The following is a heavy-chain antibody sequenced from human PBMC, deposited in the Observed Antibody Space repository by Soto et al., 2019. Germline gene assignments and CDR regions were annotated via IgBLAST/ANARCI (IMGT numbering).Heavy chain of an antibody. Sequence: SETLSLTCTVSGGSISSSSYYWGWIRQPPGKGLEWIGSIYYSGSTYYDPSLKSRVTISVDTSKNQFSLKLSSVTAADTAVYYCARSMHSSSWYYYYGMDVWGQGTTVTVSS. CDR1: GGSISSSSYY. CDR3: ARSMHSSSWYYYYGMDV. CDR2: IYYSGST. V-gene: IGHV4-39*01. D-gene: IGHD6-13*01. J-gene: IGHJ6*02.